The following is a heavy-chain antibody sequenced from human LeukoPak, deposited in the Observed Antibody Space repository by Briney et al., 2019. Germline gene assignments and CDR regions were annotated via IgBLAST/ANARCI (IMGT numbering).Heavy chain of an antibody. D-gene: IGHD3-16*01. V-gene: IGHV4-34*01. Sequence: SETLSLTCAVYGGSFSGYYWSWIRQPPGKGLEWIGEINHSGSTNYNPSLKSRVTISVDTSKNQFSLKLSSVTAADTAVYYCARDWGGYNWFDPWGQGTLVTVSS. CDR2: INHSGST. CDR1: GGSFSGYY. J-gene: IGHJ5*02. CDR3: ARDWGGYNWFDP.